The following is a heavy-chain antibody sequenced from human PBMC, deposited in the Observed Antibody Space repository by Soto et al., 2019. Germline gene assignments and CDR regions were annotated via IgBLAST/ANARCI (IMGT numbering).Heavy chain of an antibody. CDR1: GYTFTSYG. D-gene: IGHD5-12*01. V-gene: IGHV1-18*01. CDR2: ISTYNDDT. CDR3: AREGVAPYYYYGMDV. J-gene: IGHJ6*02. Sequence: ASVKVSCKASGYTFTSYGISWVRQAPGQGLEWMGWISTYNDDTNYAQTFQGRVTMTTDTSTSTVHMEVRSLRSDDTAVYYCAREGVAPYYYYGMDVWGQGTPVTVSS.